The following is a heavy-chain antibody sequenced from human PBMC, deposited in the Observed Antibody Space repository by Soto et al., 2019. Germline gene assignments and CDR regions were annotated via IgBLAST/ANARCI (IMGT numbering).Heavy chain of an antibody. CDR2: IWYDGSNK. CDR3: ARDRAPLMTTVTPLDY. CDR1: GFTFSSYG. J-gene: IGHJ4*02. D-gene: IGHD4-4*01. Sequence: PGGSLRLSCAASGFTFSSYGMHWVRQAPGKGLEWVAVIWYDGSNKYYADSVKGRFTISRDNSKNTLYLQMNSLRAEDTAVYYCARDRAPLMTTVTPLDYWGQGTLVTVSS. V-gene: IGHV3-33*01.